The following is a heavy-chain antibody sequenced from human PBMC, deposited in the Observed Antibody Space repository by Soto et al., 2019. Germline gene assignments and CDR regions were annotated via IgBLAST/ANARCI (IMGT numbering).Heavy chain of an antibody. V-gene: IGHV3-23*01. D-gene: IGHD3-10*01. Sequence: EVQLLESGGGLVQPGGSLRLSCAASGFTFSSYAMSWVRQAPGKGLEWVSAISGSGGSTYYADSVKGRFTISRDNSKNTLYLQMNSLRAEDTAVYYCAKISLRGVIITGGGYFDYWGQGTLVTVSS. J-gene: IGHJ4*02. CDR1: GFTFSSYA. CDR3: AKISLRGVIITGGGYFDY. CDR2: ISGSGGST.